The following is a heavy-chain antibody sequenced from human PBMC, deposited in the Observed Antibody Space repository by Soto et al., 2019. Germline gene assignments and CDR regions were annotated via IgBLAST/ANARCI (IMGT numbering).Heavy chain of an antibody. D-gene: IGHD3-22*01. CDR1: GFIFSDYS. J-gene: IGHJ6*02. Sequence: PGGSLRLSCTPSGFIFSDYSMNWVRQAPGKGLEWISYITTTSSTMYYADSAKGRFTISRDNAKNSLYLQMNSPRDEDTAVYYCARDSSGRQYYGMDVWGQGTTVTVSS. CDR3: ARDSSGRQYYGMDV. V-gene: IGHV3-48*02. CDR2: ITTTSSTM.